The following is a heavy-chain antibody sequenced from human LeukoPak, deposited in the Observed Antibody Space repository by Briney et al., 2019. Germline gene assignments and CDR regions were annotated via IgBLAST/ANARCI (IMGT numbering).Heavy chain of an antibody. Sequence: GSLRLSCAASGFSFSSHWMSWVRQAPGKGLEWLAHIKYDGSDTYYVDSVKGRFTISRDNAKNSLYLQMSSLRVEDTAVYYCTRDEGATVKTYRFDFWGQGTQVSVSS. CDR2: IKYDGSDT. CDR3: TRDEGATVKTYRFDF. CDR1: GFSFSSHW. V-gene: IGHV3-7*01. D-gene: IGHD4-11*01. J-gene: IGHJ4*02.